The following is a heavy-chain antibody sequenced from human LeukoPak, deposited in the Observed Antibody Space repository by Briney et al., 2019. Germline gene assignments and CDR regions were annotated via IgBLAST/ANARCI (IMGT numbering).Heavy chain of an antibody. J-gene: IGHJ3*01. Sequence: PGGSLRLSCAASGFTFSSYAMSWVRQAPGKGLEWVSAISGSGGSTYYADSVKGRFTISRDNSKNTLYLQMNSLRAEDTAVYYCAKNVKWERLYDAFDFWGQGTMVTVSS. CDR3: AKNVKWERLYDAFDF. CDR1: GFTFSSYA. V-gene: IGHV3-23*01. CDR2: ISGSGGST. D-gene: IGHD1-26*01.